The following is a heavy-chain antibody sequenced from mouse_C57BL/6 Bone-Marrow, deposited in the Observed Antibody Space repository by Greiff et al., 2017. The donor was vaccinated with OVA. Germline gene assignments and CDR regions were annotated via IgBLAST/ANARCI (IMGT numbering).Heavy chain of an antibody. CDR2: INPSSGYT. V-gene: IGHV1-4*01. D-gene: IGHD2-5*01. CDR1: GYTFTSYT. J-gene: IGHJ1*03. Sequence: VQLQQSGAELARPGASVKMSCKASGYTFTSYTMHWVKQRPGQGLEWIGYINPSSGYTKYNQKFKDKATLTADKSSSTDYMQLSSRISEDAAVYYCARGSKWYFDVWGTGTTVTVSS. CDR3: ARGSKWYFDV.